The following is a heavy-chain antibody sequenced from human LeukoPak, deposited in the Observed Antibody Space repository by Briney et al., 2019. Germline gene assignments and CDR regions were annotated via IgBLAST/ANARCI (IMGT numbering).Heavy chain of an antibody. J-gene: IGHJ4*02. CDR3: ARQWELLWGFDY. CDR2: IYPGDSDT. V-gene: IGHV5-51*01. D-gene: IGHD1-26*01. CDR1: GYSFTNYW. Sequence: HGESLKISCKGSGYSFTNYWIVWVRQMPGKGLEWMGIIYPGDSDTKYSPSFQGQVTISADNSISTAYLQWSRLKASDTAMYYCARQWELLWGFDYWGQGNLVTVSS.